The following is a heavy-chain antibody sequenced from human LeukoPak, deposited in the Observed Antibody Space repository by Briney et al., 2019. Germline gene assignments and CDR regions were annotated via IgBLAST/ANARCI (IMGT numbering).Heavy chain of an antibody. CDR3: TTTYSYGRGLPLDY. D-gene: IGHD5-18*01. CDR2: MFYSGST. J-gene: IGHJ4*02. Sequence: SETLSLTCSVSGASIVSYYWSWIRQPPGKGLEWIGYMFYSGSTNYNPSLKSRATMSVDLSKNQFSLTLTSVTAADTAVYCATTTYSYGRGLPLDYWGQGTLVTVSS. V-gene: IGHV4-59*01. CDR1: GASIVSYY.